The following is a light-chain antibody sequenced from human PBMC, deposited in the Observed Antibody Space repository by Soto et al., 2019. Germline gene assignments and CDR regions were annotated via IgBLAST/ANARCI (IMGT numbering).Light chain of an antibody. V-gene: IGKV3-20*01. CDR2: GGS. Sequence: RSTLSCIASQSVSSSYLAWYQQKTGQAPRLLIYGGSSRAIGIPDRFSGSGSGAAVTLTISRLEPEDFAVYYCEQYGSASITFGQGTRLEIK. J-gene: IGKJ5*01. CDR1: QSVSSSY. CDR3: EQYGSASIT.